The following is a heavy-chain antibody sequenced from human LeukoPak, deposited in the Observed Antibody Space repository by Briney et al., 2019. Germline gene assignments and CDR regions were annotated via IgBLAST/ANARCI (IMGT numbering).Heavy chain of an antibody. Sequence: SETLSLTCTVSGGSVSSGSYYWSWIRQPPGKGLEWIGYIYYSGSTNYNPSLKSRVTISVDTSKNQFSLKLSSVTAADTAVYYWASDTGLRGFPGLFDNGGQGTLVTVS. CDR3: ASDTGLRGFPGLFDN. CDR1: GGSVSSGSYY. D-gene: IGHD1-14*01. J-gene: IGHJ4*02. CDR2: IYYSGST. V-gene: IGHV4-61*01.